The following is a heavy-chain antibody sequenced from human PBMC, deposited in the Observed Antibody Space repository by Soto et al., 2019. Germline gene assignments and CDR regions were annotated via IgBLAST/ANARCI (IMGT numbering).Heavy chain of an antibody. CDR2: IESSGRAT. V-gene: IGHV3-23*05. Sequence: EVQLLESGGGLVQPGGSLRLSCIASGFSFSNYAMIWVRQAPGKGPEWVSSIESSGRATYYAGAVKGRFTISRDDSKNAVYLQMNSLRGEDTAVYFCAKGDGGYFDHWGQGSLVTVSS. J-gene: IGHJ4*02. D-gene: IGHD3-16*01. CDR1: GFSFSNYA. CDR3: AKGDGGYFDH.